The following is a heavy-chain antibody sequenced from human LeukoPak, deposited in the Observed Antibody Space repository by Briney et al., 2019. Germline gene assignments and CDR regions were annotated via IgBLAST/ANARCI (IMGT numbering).Heavy chain of an antibody. CDR3: AKGTIDYGDYDFDY. J-gene: IGHJ4*02. Sequence: GGSLRLSCAASGFTFSSYGMSWVRRAPGKGLEWVSAISGSGGSTYYADSVKGRFTISRDNSKNTLYLQMNSLRAEDTAVYYCAKGTIDYGDYDFDYWGQGTLVTVSS. CDR2: ISGSGGST. V-gene: IGHV3-23*01. D-gene: IGHD4-17*01. CDR1: GFTFSSYG.